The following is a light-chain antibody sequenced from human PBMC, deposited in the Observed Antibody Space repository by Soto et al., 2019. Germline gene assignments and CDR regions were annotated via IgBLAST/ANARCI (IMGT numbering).Light chain of an antibody. V-gene: IGLV1-40*01. CDR1: SSNIGAGYY. Sequence: QSALTQPPSVSGSPGQWVTISCTGTSSNIGAGYYVPWYQQLPGRAPKLLIYGISNRPSGVPDRFSGSKSGTSASLAISGNHAEEEADYYCQSYASRVSSYVFGPGTKVTVL. CDR3: QSYASRVSSYV. J-gene: IGLJ1*01. CDR2: GIS.